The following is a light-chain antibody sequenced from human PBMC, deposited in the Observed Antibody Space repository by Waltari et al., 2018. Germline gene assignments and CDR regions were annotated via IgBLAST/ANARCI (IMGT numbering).Light chain of an antibody. CDR3: QQSYSAPWT. CDR2: ASS. J-gene: IGKJ1*01. V-gene: IGKV1-39*01. Sequence: IQMTPSPSALSASIGDRVDLTCRASQTITVYLNWYHQKPGEVPRLLIYASSILQSGVPSRFSATRSGSNFTLSISSLQPEDYGTYFCQQSYSAPWTFGQGTQVEI. CDR1: QTITVY.